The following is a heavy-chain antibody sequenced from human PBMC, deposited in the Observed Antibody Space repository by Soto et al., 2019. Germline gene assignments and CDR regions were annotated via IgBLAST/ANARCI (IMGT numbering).Heavy chain of an antibody. CDR3: ATQEVGGSYVYTFDP. CDR2: IYYSGST. D-gene: IGHD1-26*01. V-gene: IGHV4-39*01. CDR1: GGSITSSSYY. J-gene: IGHJ5*02. Sequence: QLHLRESGPGLVKPSETLSLTCTVSGGSITSSSYYWGWIRQPPGKGLEWIGSIYYSGSTYYNPSLQSRGTISVDTSKNQFPLKLSSVTAADTAVYYCATQEVGGSYVYTFDPWGQGTLVTVSS.